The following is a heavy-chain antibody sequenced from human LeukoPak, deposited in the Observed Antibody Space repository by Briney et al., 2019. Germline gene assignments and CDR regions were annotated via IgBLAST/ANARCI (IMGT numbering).Heavy chain of an antibody. CDR1: GYTFTSYY. D-gene: IGHD2-15*01. V-gene: IGHV1-46*01. CDR3: ARVGFPLGYCSGGSCHGGIDH. Sequence: GASVKVSCKASGYTFTSYYMHWVRQAPGQGLEWMGIINPSGGSTSYAQKFQGRVTMTRDTSTSTVYMELSSLRSEDTAVYYCARVGFPLGYCSGGSCHGGIDHWGQGTLVTVSS. CDR2: INPSGGST. J-gene: IGHJ4*02.